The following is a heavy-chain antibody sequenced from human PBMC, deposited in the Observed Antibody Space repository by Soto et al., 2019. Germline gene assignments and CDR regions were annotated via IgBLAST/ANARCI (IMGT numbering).Heavy chain of an antibody. Sequence: SETLSLTCAVYGEPFSDYYWTWVRQPPGKGLEWIGEINPSGSTNYNPSLKSRVTISVDTSKNQFSLTLGSVTAADTAVYHCVGARGHCADDVCFSDAFDHWGQGTQVTVSS. D-gene: IGHD2-8*01. CDR2: INPSGST. CDR3: VGARGHCADDVCFSDAFDH. V-gene: IGHV4-34*01. CDR1: GEPFSDYY. J-gene: IGHJ4*02.